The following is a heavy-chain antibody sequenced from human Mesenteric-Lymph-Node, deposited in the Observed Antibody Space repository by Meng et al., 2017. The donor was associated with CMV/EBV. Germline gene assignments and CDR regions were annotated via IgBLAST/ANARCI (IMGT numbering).Heavy chain of an antibody. Sequence: GGSLRLSCAASGFPFSSCAMSWVRQAPGKGLEWVSTISGGGVSTYYADSVRGRFTISRDNSKNTLYLQMNSLRGEDTAIYYCAKSPQYCSSTTCYEGGYFDYWGQGTLVTVSS. J-gene: IGHJ4*02. CDR1: GFPFSSCA. D-gene: IGHD2-2*01. CDR3: AKSPQYCSSTTCYEGGYFDY. V-gene: IGHV3-23*01. CDR2: ISGGGVST.